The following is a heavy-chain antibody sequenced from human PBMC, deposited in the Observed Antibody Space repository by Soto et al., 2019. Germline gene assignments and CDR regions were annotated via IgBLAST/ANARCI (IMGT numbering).Heavy chain of an antibody. J-gene: IGHJ3*02. CDR2: IYSGGST. V-gene: IGHV3-53*04. CDR3: AREKDSIGSPEPDDAFDI. Sequence: EVQLVESGGGLVQPGGSLRLSCAASGFTVSSNYMSWVRQAPGKGLAWVSVIYSGGSTYYADWVNGRVTISRHNSKNTMYLQMKSVRAEDTAVYYCAREKDSIGSPEPDDAFDICGQGTMVTVSS. CDR1: GFTVSSNY. D-gene: IGHD3-22*01.